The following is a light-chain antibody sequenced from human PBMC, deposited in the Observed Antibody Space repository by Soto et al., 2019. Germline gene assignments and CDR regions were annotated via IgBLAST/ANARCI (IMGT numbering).Light chain of an antibody. V-gene: IGKV3-15*01. J-gene: IGKJ1*01. CDR2: GAS. CDR3: QQYNNWWT. CDR1: QSVSNN. Sequence: EIVMTQSPGTLSLSPGERATLSCRASQSVSNNYLAWYQQKPGQAPRLLIYGASARATGIPVRFSGSGSGTEFSLTSSSLQSGDSAVYYCQQYNNWWTFGQGTKVDIK.